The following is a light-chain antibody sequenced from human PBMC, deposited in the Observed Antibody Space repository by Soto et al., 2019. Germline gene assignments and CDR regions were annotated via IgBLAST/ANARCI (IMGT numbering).Light chain of an antibody. J-gene: IGLJ1*01. CDR2: GVT. V-gene: IGLV2-14*01. CDR1: SSDIGGYNY. CDR3: SSYAGSNNYV. Sequence: QSVLTQPASVSESPGQSITISCAGTSSDIGGYNYVSWYQQHPDKAPKLMIYGVTNRPSGVSDRFSGSKSGNTASLTISGLQAEDEADYYCSSYAGSNNYVFGTGTKSPS.